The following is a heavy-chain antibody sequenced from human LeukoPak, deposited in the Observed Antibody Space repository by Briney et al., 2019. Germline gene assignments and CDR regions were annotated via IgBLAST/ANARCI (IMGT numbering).Heavy chain of an antibody. J-gene: IGHJ3*02. CDR3: ARARLKYYYDSSGRDAFDI. D-gene: IGHD3-22*01. CDR1: GGSFSGYY. Sequence: SETLSLNCAVYGGSFSGYYWSWTRQPPGKGLEWVGEIDHSGSTNYNPSLKSRITISVDTSKNQFPLQLSSVTAADTAVYYCARARLKYYYDSSGRDAFDIWGQGTMVTVSS. V-gene: IGHV4-34*01. CDR2: IDHSGST.